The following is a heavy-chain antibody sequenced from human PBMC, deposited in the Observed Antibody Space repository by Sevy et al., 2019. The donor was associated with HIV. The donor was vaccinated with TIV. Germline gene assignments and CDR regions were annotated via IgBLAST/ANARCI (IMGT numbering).Heavy chain of an antibody. V-gene: IGHV1-18*01. CDR1: GYTFTSYG. Sequence: ASVKVSCKASGYTFTSYGISWVRQAPGQGLEWMGWISAYNGNTNHAQKLQGRVTMTTDTSTSTAYMELRSLRSDDTAVYYCARDLEDIVVVPASMDVWGQGTTVTVSS. CDR2: ISAYNGNT. J-gene: IGHJ6*02. D-gene: IGHD2-2*01. CDR3: ARDLEDIVVVPASMDV.